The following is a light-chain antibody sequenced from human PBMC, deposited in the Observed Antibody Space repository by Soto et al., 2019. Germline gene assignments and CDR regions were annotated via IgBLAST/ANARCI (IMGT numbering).Light chain of an antibody. CDR1: SSDVGGYDY. J-gene: IGLJ1*01. Sequence: QSVLTQPASVSGSPGQSVTISCTGTSSDVGGYDYVSWYQQHPGTAPKLMLYEVNNRPSGVSNRFSGSKSGNTASLIISGLQTEDEADYYCSAYTPTSPLLFGTGTKVTVL. CDR2: EVN. V-gene: IGLV2-14*01. CDR3: SAYTPTSPLL.